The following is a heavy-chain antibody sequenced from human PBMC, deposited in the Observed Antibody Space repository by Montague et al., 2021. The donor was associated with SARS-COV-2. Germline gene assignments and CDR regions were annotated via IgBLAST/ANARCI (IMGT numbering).Heavy chain of an antibody. CDR2: ISSSGSTI. CDR3: ARGGTYDDFWSGHQNYYYGMDV. D-gene: IGHD3-3*01. Sequence: SLRLSCAASGFTFSSYEMNWVRQAPGKGLEWVSYISSSGSTIYYADSVKGRFTISRDNAKNSLYLQMNSLRAEDTAVYYCARGGTYDDFWSGHQNYYYGMDVWGQGTTVTVSS. V-gene: IGHV3-48*03. J-gene: IGHJ6*02. CDR1: GFTFSSYE.